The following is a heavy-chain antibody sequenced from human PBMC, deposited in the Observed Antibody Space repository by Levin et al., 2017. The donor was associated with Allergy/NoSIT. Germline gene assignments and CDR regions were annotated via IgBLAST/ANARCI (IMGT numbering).Heavy chain of an antibody. D-gene: IGHD6-19*01. V-gene: IGHV4-59*02. Sequence: PSETLSLTCTVSGGSVSSYYWSWIRQPPGKGLEWIGYIDYSGGTNYNPSLKSRVTISVDTSKNQFSLKLSSVTAADTAVYYCAFGYGNGWLEYWGQGSLVTVSS. J-gene: IGHJ4*02. CDR2: IDYSGGT. CDR1: GGSVSSYY. CDR3: AFGYGNGWLEY.